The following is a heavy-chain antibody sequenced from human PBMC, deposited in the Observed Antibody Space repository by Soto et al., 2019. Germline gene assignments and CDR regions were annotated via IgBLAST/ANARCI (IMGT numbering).Heavy chain of an antibody. Sequence: QVQLVESGGGVVQPGRSLRLSCVVSGFTFSGYGMHWVRQAPGKGLEWVAVIWYDGNDKYYGDSVKGRFTISRDNSKNTLYLQMNSLRAEDTDVYYCARDDYDSSGYYYFDYWGQGTLVTVSS. CDR1: GFTFSGYG. V-gene: IGHV3-33*01. D-gene: IGHD3-22*01. CDR3: ARDDYDSSGYYYFDY. CDR2: IWYDGNDK. J-gene: IGHJ4*02.